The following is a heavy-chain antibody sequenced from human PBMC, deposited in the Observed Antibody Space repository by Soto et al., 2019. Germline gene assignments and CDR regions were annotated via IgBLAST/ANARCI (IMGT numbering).Heavy chain of an antibody. Sequence: SETLSLTCAVSSGSISSSNWWSWVRQPPGKGLEWIGEIYHSGSTNYNPSLKSRVTISVDKSKNQFSLKLSSVTAADTAVYYCAREGDYDFWSGTVGYFDYWGQGTLVTVSS. CDR3: AREGDYDFWSGTVGYFDY. CDR1: SGSISSSNW. CDR2: IYHSGST. D-gene: IGHD3-3*01. V-gene: IGHV4-4*02. J-gene: IGHJ4*02.